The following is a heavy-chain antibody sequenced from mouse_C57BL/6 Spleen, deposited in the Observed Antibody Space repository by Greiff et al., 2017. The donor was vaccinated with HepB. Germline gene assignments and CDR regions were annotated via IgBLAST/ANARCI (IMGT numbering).Heavy chain of an antibody. D-gene: IGHD2-5*01. Sequence: FQLQHSGPELVKPGASVKISCKASGYSFTGYYMNWVKQSPEKSLEWIGEINPSTGGTTYNQKFKAKATLTVDKSSSTAYMQLKSLTSEDSAVYYCARSGSNSEGYAMDYWGQGTSVTVSS. CDR3: ARSGSNSEGYAMDY. V-gene: IGHV1-42*01. J-gene: IGHJ4*01. CDR2: INPSTGGT. CDR1: GYSFTGYY.